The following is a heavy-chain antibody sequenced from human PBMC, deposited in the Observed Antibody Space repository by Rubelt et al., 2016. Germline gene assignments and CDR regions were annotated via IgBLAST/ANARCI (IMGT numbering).Heavy chain of an antibody. V-gene: IGHV3-48*01. J-gene: IGHJ6*02. Sequence: EVQLVESGGGLAQPGGSLRLSCAVSGFTLSSHSMNWVRQAPGKGLEWDSYISSSSDSIYYTDSVKGRFTIPRDNAKNSLYLQMNSLRAEDTAVYYCARARSYPYGMDVWGQGTTVTVSS. D-gene: IGHD2-2*01. CDR3: ARARSYPYGMDV. CDR1: GFTLSSHS. CDR2: ISSSSDSI.